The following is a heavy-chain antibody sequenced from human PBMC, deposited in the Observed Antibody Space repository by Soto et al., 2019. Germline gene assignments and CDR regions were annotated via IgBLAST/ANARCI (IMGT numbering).Heavy chain of an antibody. D-gene: IGHD6-19*01. J-gene: IGHJ4*02. CDR2: INHSGST. V-gene: IGHV4-34*01. Sequence: SETLSLTYAVYGGSFSGYYWSWIRQPPGKGLEWIGEINHSGSTNYNPSLKSRVTISVDTSKNQFSLKLSSVTAADTAVYYCARGRILSIAVAARKSYYFDYWGQGTLVTVSS. CDR1: GGSFSGYY. CDR3: ARGRILSIAVAARKSYYFDY.